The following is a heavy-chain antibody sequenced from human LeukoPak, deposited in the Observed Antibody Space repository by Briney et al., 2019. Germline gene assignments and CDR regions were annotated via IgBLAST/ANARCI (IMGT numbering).Heavy chain of an antibody. CDR1: RFTFSSYW. CDR2: IKQDGSEK. J-gene: IGHJ4*02. Sequence: GGSLRLSCAASRFTFSSYWMSWVRQAPGKGLEWVANIKQDGSEKYYVDSVKGRFTISRDNAKNSLYLQMNSLRTEDTAVYYCARDLGTTTVPTAYWGQGTLVTVSS. V-gene: IGHV3-7*01. CDR3: ARDLGTTTVPTAY. D-gene: IGHD1-26*01.